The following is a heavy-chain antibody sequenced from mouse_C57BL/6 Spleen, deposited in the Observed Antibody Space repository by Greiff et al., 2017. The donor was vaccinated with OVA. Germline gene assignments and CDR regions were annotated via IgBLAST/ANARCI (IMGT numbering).Heavy chain of an antibody. D-gene: IGHD2-4*01. CDR1: GYTFTSYT. V-gene: IGHV1-4*01. J-gene: IGHJ3*01. CDR2: INPSSGYT. CDR3: ARSLYYDYDPFAY. Sequence: VKLMESGAELARPGASVKMSCKASGYTFTSYTMHWVKQRPGQGLEWIGYINPSSGYTKYNQKFKDKATLTADKSSSTAYMQLSSLTSEDSAVYYCARSLYYDYDPFAYWGQGTLVTVSA.